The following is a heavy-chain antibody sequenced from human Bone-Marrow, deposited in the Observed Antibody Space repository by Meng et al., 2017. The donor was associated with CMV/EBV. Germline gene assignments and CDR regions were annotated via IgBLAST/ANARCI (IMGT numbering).Heavy chain of an antibody. D-gene: IGHD3-3*01. CDR3: ARSGGFWRGYYYYGMDV. CDR1: GGSVSSGSYY. CDR2: IYYSGST. Sequence: SETLSLTCTVSGGSVSSGSYYWSWIRQPPGKGLEWIGYIYYSGSTNYNPSLKSRVTISVDTSKNQFSLKLSSVTAADTAVYYCARSGGFWRGYYYYGMDVWGQGTTVTVSS. V-gene: IGHV4-61*01. J-gene: IGHJ6*02.